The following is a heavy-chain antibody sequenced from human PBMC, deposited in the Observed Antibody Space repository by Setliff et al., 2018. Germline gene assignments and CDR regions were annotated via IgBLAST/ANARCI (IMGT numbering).Heavy chain of an antibody. V-gene: IGHV4-4*07. D-gene: IGHD1-26*01. CDR3: ARLGGGGNNYFDY. Sequence: SETLSLTCTVSGGSINNYHWNWIRQPAGKGLEWIGRIYTSGSTNYNPSLKSRVTISVDTSKNQFSLKLSSVTAADTAVYYCARLGGGGNNYFDYWGQGTLVTVSS. CDR1: GGSINNYH. CDR2: IYTSGST. J-gene: IGHJ4*02.